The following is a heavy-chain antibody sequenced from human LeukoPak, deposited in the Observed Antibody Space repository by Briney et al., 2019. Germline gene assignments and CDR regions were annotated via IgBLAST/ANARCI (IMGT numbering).Heavy chain of an antibody. CDR1: GFTFSAYA. D-gene: IGHD2-15*01. CDR3: AKVHGGSSYFPSDC. Sequence: QPGRSLRLSCAASGFTFSAYAMTWVRQAPGKGLEWVSGITNSGDNTYYAGSVKGRFTISRDNSKNTLYLQMNSLRAEDTAVYYCAKVHGGSSYFPSDCWGQGTLVTVSS. CDR2: ITNSGDNT. V-gene: IGHV3-23*01. J-gene: IGHJ4*02.